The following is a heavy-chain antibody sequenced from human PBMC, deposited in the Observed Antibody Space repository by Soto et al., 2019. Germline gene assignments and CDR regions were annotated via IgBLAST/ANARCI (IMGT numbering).Heavy chain of an antibody. V-gene: IGHV4-59*03. CDR1: GGSISNYY. J-gene: IGHJ4*02. Sequence: SETLSLTCTVSGGSISNYYWSWIRQPPGRGLEWIGHIFYSGSTNYNPALKSRVTISVDTSKSQFSLKLSSVTAADTAVYYCAISGMPATQPYFIVYSCAGSLVTVSS. D-gene: IGHD2-15*01. CDR2: IFYSGST. CDR3: AISGMPATQPYFIVY.